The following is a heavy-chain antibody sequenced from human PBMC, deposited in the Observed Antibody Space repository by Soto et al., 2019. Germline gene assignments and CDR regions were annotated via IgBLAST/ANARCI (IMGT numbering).Heavy chain of an antibody. CDR3: ARGLGTNGLDV. Sequence: QVQLLKSGAEVKKPGASVKVSCKASGYRFTTYGITWVRLAPGQGLEWLGGISTYNGNTDYAQNPQDRVTMTTETSTSTAYMEVTSLTSDDTAVYYCARGLGTNGLDVWGQGTTVTVSS. CDR1: GYRFTTYG. D-gene: IGHD7-27*01. CDR2: ISTYNGNT. J-gene: IGHJ6*02. V-gene: IGHV1-18*04.